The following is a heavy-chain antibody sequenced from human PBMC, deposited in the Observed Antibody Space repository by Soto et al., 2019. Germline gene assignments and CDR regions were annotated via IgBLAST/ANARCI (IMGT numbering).Heavy chain of an antibody. D-gene: IGHD3-22*01. Sequence: EVQLLESGGGLVQPGGSLRVSCVASGFTFVSHAIYWVRQAPGKGLEWVSTISGSGSVIHYADSVKGRFTISRDNSKNTVFLQMNSPRAEDTAIYYCAKGESSGYLGNWGPGTLVTVSS. V-gene: IGHV3-23*01. CDR3: AKGESSGYLGN. CDR1: GFTFVSHA. CDR2: ISGSGSVI. J-gene: IGHJ4*02.